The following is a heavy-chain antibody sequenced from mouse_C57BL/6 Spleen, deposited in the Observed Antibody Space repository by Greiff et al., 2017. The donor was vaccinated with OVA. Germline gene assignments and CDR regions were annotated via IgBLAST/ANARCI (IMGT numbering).Heavy chain of an antibody. CDR2: IYWDDDK. CDR1: GFSLSTSGMG. CDR3: ARRAYYCYDYFDY. J-gene: IGHJ2*01. Sequence: QVTLKVSGPGILQPSQTLSLTCSFSGFSLSTSGMGVSWIRQPSGKGLEWLAHIYWDDDKRYNPSLKSRLTISKDTSRNQVFLKITSVDTADTATYDCARRAYYCYDYFDYWGQGTTLTVSS. V-gene: IGHV8-12*01. D-gene: IGHD2-9*01.